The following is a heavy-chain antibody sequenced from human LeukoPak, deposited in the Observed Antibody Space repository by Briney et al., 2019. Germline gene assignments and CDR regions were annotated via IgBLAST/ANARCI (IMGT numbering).Heavy chain of an antibody. D-gene: IGHD5-24*01. J-gene: IGHJ4*02. V-gene: IGHV3-11*01. CDR2: ISGSDNSI. CDR1: GFTFSDYY. CDR3: ARARNGYNDY. Sequence: GGSLRLSCAASGFTFSDYYMSWIRQAPGKGLEWISYISGSDNSICYADSMKGRFTISRDNAKNSLYLQMSSLRDEDTAVYYCARARNGYNDYWGQGTLVTVSS.